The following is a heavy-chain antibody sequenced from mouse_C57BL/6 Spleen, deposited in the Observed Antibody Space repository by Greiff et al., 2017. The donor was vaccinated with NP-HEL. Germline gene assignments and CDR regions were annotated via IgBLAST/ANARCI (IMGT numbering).Heavy chain of an antibody. V-gene: IGHV5-4*01. CDR3: AREGRGVYFDY. CDR1: GFTFSSYA. Sequence: EVKVVESGGGLVKPGGSLKLSCAASGFTFSSYAMSWVRQTPEKRLEWVATISDGGSYTYYPDNVKGRFTISRDNAKNNLYLQMSHLKSEDTAMYYCAREGRGVYFDYWGQGTTLTVSS. CDR2: ISDGGSYT. J-gene: IGHJ2*01.